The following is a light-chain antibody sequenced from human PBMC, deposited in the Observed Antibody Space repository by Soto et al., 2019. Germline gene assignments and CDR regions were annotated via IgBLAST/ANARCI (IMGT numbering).Light chain of an antibody. V-gene: IGKV3-20*01. J-gene: IGKJ1*01. CDR1: QSVSNSL. CDR3: QQYGSPPWT. CDR2: GAS. Sequence: EIVLTQSPGTLSLSPGERATLSCRASQSVSNSLIAWYQHKPGQAPRLLIYGASSRAAGIPDRFSGGGSGTAVTLTITRLEPEDSAVFYCQQYGSPPWTFGQGTKVEIK.